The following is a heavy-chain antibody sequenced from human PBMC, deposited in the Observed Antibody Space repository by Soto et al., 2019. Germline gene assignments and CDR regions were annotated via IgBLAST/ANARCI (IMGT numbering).Heavy chain of an antibody. CDR2: ILSSGST. D-gene: IGHD5-12*01. J-gene: IGHJ4*02. Sequence: SETLSLTCTVSGGSINTFYWSWVRQPAGKGLEWIGRILSSGSTSFNPSLESRVAMSVDTSKNHFSLNLSSVTAADMAVYYCAREGSYSAYNFAHGIQLWSFDFWGQGALVTVSS. CDR1: GGSINTFY. V-gene: IGHV4-4*07. CDR3: AREGSYSAYNFAHGIQLWSFDF.